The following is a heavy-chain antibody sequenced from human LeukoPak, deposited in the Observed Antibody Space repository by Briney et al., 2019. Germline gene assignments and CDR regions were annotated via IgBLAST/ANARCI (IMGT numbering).Heavy chain of an antibody. CDR2: IYYSGGT. Sequence: SETLSLTCTDPGGSLSSYFWSWIRPPPGKGLGWVGYIYYSGGTNYNPPLTSRVTISVDTSKNQFSLILTPVTAADTAVYYCASGFSVAAAGLSFDYWGQGTLVTVSS. V-gene: IGHV4-59*01. CDR3: ASGFSVAAAGLSFDY. CDR1: GGSLSSYF. J-gene: IGHJ4*02. D-gene: IGHD6-13*01.